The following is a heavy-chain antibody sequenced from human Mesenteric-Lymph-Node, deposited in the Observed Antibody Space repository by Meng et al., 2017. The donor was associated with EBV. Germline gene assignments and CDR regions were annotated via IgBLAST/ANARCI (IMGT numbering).Heavy chain of an antibody. Sequence: VQLWQAGVELTKPGASVKVSFKASGYTFNSYAIHWVRQAPGQRLEWMGWINAGNGNTNYSQKFQGRVTITRDTSASTAYMELSSLRSEDTAVYYCARSPKKSIRVTTNWFDPWGQGTLVTVSS. CDR3: ARSPKKSIRVTTNWFDP. J-gene: IGHJ5*02. CDR1: GYTFNSYA. CDR2: INAGNGNT. V-gene: IGHV1-3*01. D-gene: IGHD1-14*01.